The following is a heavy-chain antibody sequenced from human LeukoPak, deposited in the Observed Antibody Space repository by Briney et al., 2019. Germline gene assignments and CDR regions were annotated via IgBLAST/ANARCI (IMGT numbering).Heavy chain of an antibody. V-gene: IGHV3-33*08. J-gene: IGHJ3*02. CDR1: GFTFSFHA. CDR2: VSYDGTNK. Sequence: GGSLRLSCAASGFTFSFHAMHWVRQAPGQGLEWVAVVSYDGTNKYYADSVKGRFTISTDNSKNTLYLQVNGLRAEDTAVYYCARGESHLVAFDIWGQGTMVIVSS. CDR3: ARGESHLVAFDI. D-gene: IGHD5-24*01.